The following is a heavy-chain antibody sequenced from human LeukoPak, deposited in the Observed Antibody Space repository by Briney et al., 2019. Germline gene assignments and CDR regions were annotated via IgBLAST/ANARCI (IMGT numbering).Heavy chain of an antibody. CDR1: GGSINSYY. V-gene: IGHV4-59*12. Sequence: PSGTLSLTCTVSGGSINSYYWSWIRQPPGKGLEWIGYIYNSGSTNYNPSLKSRVTISVDTSKNQFSLKLSSVTAADTAVYYCARGAPYYYDSSGYLFDYWGQGALVTVSS. D-gene: IGHD3-22*01. J-gene: IGHJ4*02. CDR2: IYNSGST. CDR3: ARGAPYYYDSSGYLFDY.